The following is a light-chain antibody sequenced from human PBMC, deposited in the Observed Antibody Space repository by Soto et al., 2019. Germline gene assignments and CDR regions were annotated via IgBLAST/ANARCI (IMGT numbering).Light chain of an antibody. CDR1: QSISNY. V-gene: IGKV1-39*01. J-gene: IGKJ1*01. CDR2: AAS. CDR3: QQTYSTPRT. Sequence: MQMTQSPSSLSASVGDRVTITCRASQSISNYLNWYQQQPGKAPKLLIYAASNLQSGVPSRFSGSGSGTDFTLSISSLQPEDFATYYCQQTYSTPRTFGQGTKVEIK.